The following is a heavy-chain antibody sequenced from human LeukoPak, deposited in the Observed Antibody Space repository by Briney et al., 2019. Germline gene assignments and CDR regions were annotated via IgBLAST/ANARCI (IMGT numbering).Heavy chain of an antibody. CDR2: IEQDGGEK. V-gene: IGHV3-7*04. CDR3: AGGLGWLIDY. D-gene: IGHD2-15*01. Sequence: GGCLRLSCAASGFTFSNYWMNWVRQAPGKGLAWVVNIEQDGGEKNYVDSVKGRFTISRDNAKNSLYLQMNSLRAEDTAVYYCAGGLGWLIDYWGQGTLVTVSS. J-gene: IGHJ4*02. CDR1: GFTFSNYW.